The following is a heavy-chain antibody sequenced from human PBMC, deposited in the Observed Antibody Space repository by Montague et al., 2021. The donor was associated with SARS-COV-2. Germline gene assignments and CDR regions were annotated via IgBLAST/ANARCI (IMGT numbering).Heavy chain of an antibody. V-gene: IGHV4-34*01. CDR3: ARWGSQTLTLLGLRVKSASGY. CDR1: GGSFSDYY. J-gene: IGHJ4*02. D-gene: IGHD3-9*01. CDR2: INHSGIT. Sequence: SETLSLTCAVYGGSFSDYYWTWIRQSPGGGLEWIAEINHSGITNYNFNPSLRSRVTISVDTSQSQFCLKLSSVTAADAGVYYCARWGSQTLTLLGLRVKSASGYWGQGTLVTVSS.